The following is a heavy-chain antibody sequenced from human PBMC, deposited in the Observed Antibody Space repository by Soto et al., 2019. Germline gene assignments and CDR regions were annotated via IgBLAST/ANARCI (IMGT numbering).Heavy chain of an antibody. V-gene: IGHV1-2*02. CDR3: ARESICSSTSCYTPPGGMDV. J-gene: IGHJ6*04. CDR1: GYTFTGYY. CDR2: INPNSGGT. Sequence: QVQLVQSGAEVKKPGASVKVSCKASGYTFTGYYMHWVRQAPGQGLEWMGWINPNSGGTNYAQKFQGRVTMTRDPTIRTAYIELSRLRSDDTAVYYCARESICSSTSCYTPPGGMDVWGKGTTVTVSS. D-gene: IGHD2-2*02.